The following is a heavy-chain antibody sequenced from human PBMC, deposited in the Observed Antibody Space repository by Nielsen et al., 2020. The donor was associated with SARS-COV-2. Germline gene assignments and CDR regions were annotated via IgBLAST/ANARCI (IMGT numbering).Heavy chain of an antibody. Sequence: ASVKVSCKASGYTFTSYYIHWVRQVPGQGLEWMGIINPSGGSTSYAQKFQGRVTMTRDTSTSTVYMELSSLRSEDTAVYYCAREDGYNNDAFDIWGQGTMVTVSS. CDR1: GYTFTSYY. D-gene: IGHD5-24*01. CDR3: AREDGYNNDAFDI. J-gene: IGHJ3*02. V-gene: IGHV1-46*01. CDR2: INPSGGST.